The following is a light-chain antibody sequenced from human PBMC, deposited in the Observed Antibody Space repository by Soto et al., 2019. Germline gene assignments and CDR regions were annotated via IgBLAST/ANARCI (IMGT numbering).Light chain of an antibody. CDR2: SNN. CDR1: SSNIRSNT. J-gene: IGLJ3*02. CDR3: AAWDGSLNGWV. V-gene: IGLV1-44*01. Sequence: QSVLTQPPSASGTPGQTVTISCSGSSSNIRSNTVNWFHQLPGTAPKLLIHSNNQRPSGVPDRFSGSKSGTSAALAISGLRFEDEADYYCAAWDGSLNGWVFGGGTKLTVL.